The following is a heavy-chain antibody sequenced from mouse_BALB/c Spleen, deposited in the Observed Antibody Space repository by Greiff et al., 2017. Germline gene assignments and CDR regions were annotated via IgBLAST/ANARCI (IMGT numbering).Heavy chain of an antibody. CDR2: IWSGGST. V-gene: IGHV2-2*02. CDR1: GFSLTSYG. Sequence: QVQLQQSGPGLVQPSQSLSITCTVSGFSLTSYGVHWVRQSPGKGLEWLGVIWSGGSTDYNAAFISRLSISKDNSKSQVFFKMHSLQANDTAIYYCARNRAYGHYFDYWGQGTTLTVSS. J-gene: IGHJ2*01. D-gene: IGHD1-1*01. CDR3: ARNRAYGHYFDY.